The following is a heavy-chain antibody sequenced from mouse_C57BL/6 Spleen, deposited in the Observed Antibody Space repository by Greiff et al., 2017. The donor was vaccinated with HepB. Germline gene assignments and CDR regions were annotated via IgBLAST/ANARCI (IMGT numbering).Heavy chain of an antibody. Sequence: EVQLQESGAELVRPGASVKLSCTASGFNIKDYYMHWVKQRPEQGLEWIGRIDPEDGDTEYAPKFQGKATMTADPSSNTAYLQLSSLTSEDTAVYYGTMRYDPPYWGQGTLVTVSA. D-gene: IGHD2-12*01. J-gene: IGHJ3*01. CDR2: IDPEDGDT. V-gene: IGHV14-1*01. CDR1: GFNIKDYY. CDR3: TMRYDPPY.